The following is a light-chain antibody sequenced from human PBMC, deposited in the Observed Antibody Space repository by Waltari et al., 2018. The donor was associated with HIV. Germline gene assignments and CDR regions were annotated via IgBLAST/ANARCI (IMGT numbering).Light chain of an antibody. CDR3: GTWDRSLSGGV. CDR1: TSNIGNNY. J-gene: IGLJ3*02. Sequence: SGNTSNIGNNYVSWYQHLPGTAPKLLIYENNKRPSGIPDRFSGFKSGTSATLDITGLQTGDEADYFCGTWDRSLSGGVFGGGTKLTVL. V-gene: IGLV1-51*02. CDR2: ENN.